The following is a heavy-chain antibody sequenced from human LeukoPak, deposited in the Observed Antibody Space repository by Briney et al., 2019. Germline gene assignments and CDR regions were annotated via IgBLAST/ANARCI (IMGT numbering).Heavy chain of an antibody. J-gene: IGHJ4*02. CDR3: ARRLERITMIVVVSVFDY. CDR2: IKQDGSEK. Sequence: GGSLRLSCAGSGFTFSQYEMSWVRQAPGKGLEWVANIKQDGSEKYYVDSVKGRFTISRDNAKNSLYLQMNSLRAEDTAVYYCARRLERITMIVVVSVFDYWGQGTLVTVSS. D-gene: IGHD3-22*01. CDR1: GFTFSQYE. V-gene: IGHV3-7*03.